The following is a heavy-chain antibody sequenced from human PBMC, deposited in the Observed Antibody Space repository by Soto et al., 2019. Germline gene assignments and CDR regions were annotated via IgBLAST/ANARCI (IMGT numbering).Heavy chain of an antibody. J-gene: IGHJ4*02. CDR2: LYYSGST. CDR3: AGAPYSNGYWGAYVDY. Sequence: SETLSLSCTVSGGSISSYYWSWIRQPPGKGLEWIGYLYYSGSTNYNPALKSRVTISVDTSTNQFSLKLTSVTAADTAVYYCAGAPYSNGYWGAYVDYGGQGSLVTVSS. V-gene: IGHV4-59*01. CDR1: GGSISSYY. D-gene: IGHD6-19*01.